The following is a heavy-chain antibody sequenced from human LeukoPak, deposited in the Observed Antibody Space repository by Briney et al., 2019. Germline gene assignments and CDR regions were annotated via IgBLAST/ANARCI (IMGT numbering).Heavy chain of an antibody. D-gene: IGHD3-16*01. CDR1: GFTFSSYN. CDR3: ARGLGDFTY. J-gene: IGHJ4*02. CDR2: ISSSSSYI. Sequence: GGSLRLSCAASGFTFSSYNMNWVRQAPGKGLEWVSSISSSSSYIYYADSVKGRFTISRDNVKNSLYLQMNSLRAEDTAVYYCARGLGDFTYWGQGTLVTVSS. V-gene: IGHV3-21*01.